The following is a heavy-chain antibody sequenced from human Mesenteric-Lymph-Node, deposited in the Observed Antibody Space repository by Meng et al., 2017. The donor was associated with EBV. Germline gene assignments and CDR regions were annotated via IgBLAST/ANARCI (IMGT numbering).Heavy chain of an antibody. CDR2: FYYSDNT. D-gene: IGHD1-26*01. V-gene: IGHV4-39*07. Sequence: GLLQPSEPLCAPCTVSGGSISSSSYYWGWIRQPAGKGVEWIGDFYYSDNTYYNPSLKSRVTISVDPSKNQFSLKLSSVTAADTAVYYCARRPWSLYYYFDYWGPGTLVTVSS. CDR1: GGSISSSSYY. J-gene: IGHJ4*02. CDR3: ARRPWSLYYYFDY.